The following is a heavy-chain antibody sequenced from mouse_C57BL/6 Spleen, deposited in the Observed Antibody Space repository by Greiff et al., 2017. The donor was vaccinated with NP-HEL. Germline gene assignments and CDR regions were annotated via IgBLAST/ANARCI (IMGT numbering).Heavy chain of an antibody. Sequence: EVKLVESGGGLVKPGGSLKLSCAASGFTFSDYGMHWVRQAPEKGLEWVAYISSGSSTIYYVDTVKGRFTISRDNAKNTLFLQMTSLRSEDTAMYYCARGGGLPFAYWGQGTLVTVSA. D-gene: IGHD2-4*01. V-gene: IGHV5-17*01. CDR2: ISSGSSTI. CDR1: GFTFSDYG. J-gene: IGHJ3*01. CDR3: ARGGGLPFAY.